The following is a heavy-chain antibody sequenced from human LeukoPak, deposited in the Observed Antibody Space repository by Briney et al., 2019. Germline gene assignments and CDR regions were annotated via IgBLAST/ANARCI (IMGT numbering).Heavy chain of an antibody. CDR1: GYTFTGYY. CDR3: ARDNTAVAEPYYFDY. V-gene: IGHV1-2*02. J-gene: IGHJ4*02. Sequence: GASVKVSCKASGYTFTGYYMHWVRQAPGQGLEWMGWINPNSGGTNYAQKFQGGVTMTRDTSISTAYMELSRLRSDDTAVYYCARDNTAVAEPYYFDYWGQGTLVTVSS. D-gene: IGHD6-19*01. CDR2: INPNSGGT.